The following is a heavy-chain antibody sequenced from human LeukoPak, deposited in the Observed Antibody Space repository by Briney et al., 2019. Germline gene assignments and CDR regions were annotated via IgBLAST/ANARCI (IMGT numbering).Heavy chain of an antibody. J-gene: IGHJ4*02. V-gene: IGHV4-4*08. CDR1: GGSISSYY. CDR2: IYTSGST. CDR3: ARLRFGELTSFDY. Sequence: SETLSLTCTVSGGSISSYYWSWIRQPPGKGLEWIGRIYTSGSTNYNPSLKSRVTISVDTSKNQFSLKLSSVTAADTAVYYCARLRFGELTSFDYWGQGTLVTVSS. D-gene: IGHD3-10*01.